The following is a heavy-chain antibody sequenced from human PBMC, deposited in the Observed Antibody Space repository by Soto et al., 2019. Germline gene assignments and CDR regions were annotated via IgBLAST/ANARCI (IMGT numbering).Heavy chain of an antibody. CDR2: IYYSGNT. D-gene: IGHD6-13*01. CDR3: ARHGSGTFS. J-gene: IGHJ5*02. V-gene: IGHV4-39*01. CDR1: GGSITSYY. Sequence: SETLSLTCTVSGGSITSYYWGWIRQPTGKGLEWIGSIYYSGNTYYNPSLKSRLTISVDTSKNQFSLKLRSVTAADTAVYYCARHGSGTFSWGQGSLVTVSS.